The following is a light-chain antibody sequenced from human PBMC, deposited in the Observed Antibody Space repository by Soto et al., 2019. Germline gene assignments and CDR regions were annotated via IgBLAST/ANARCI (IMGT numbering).Light chain of an antibody. CDR2: DVN. V-gene: IGLV2-14*01. Sequence: QSALAQPASVSGSFGQSITISCSGPNTDLGVYGYVSWYQHHPGKAPKLLIYDVNNRPSGISDRFSASKSGDTASLTISGLQAEDEADYFCFSKISGFVYGFGPGTKVTVL. J-gene: IGLJ1*01. CDR1: NTDLGVYGY. CDR3: FSKISGFVYG.